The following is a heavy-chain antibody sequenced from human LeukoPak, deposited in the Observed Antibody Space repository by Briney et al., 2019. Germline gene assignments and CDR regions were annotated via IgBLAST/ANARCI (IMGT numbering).Heavy chain of an antibody. J-gene: IGHJ4*02. CDR3: ARDISGTYYY. CDR1: GYTFIGYY. Sequence: ASVKVSSKASGYTFIGYYMHWVRQAPGQGLEWMGWINPNNGGTNYAQKFQGRVTMTRDTSISTVYMEMSSLRSDDTAVYFCARDISGTYYYWGQGTPVTVSS. CDR2: INPNNGGT. D-gene: IGHD1-26*01. V-gene: IGHV1-2*02.